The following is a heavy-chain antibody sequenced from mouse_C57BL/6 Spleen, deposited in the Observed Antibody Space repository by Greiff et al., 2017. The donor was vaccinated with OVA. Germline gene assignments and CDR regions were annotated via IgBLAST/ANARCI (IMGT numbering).Heavy chain of an antibody. V-gene: IGHV5-17*01. CDR2: ISSGSSTI. J-gene: IGHJ4*01. Sequence: EVHLVESGGGLVKPGGSLKLSCAASGFTFSDYGMHWVRQAPEKGLEWVAYISSGSSTIYYADTVKGRFTISRDNAKNTLFLQMTSLRSEDTAMYYCARLGKAAAMDYWGQGTSVTVSS. D-gene: IGHD3-1*01. CDR1: GFTFSDYG. CDR3: ARLGKAAAMDY.